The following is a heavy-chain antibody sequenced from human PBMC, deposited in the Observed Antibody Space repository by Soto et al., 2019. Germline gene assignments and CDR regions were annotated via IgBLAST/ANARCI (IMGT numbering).Heavy chain of an antibody. Sequence: QVQLVQSGAEVKKPGASVKVSCKASGYTFTSYDINWVRQATGQGLEWMGWMNPNSGNTGYAQKFQGRVTMTRNTSISTAYMELSSLRSEDTAVYYCVRAVHYYYDSSGYYYGVFYFDYWGQGTLVTVSS. CDR3: VRAVHYYYDSSGYYYGVFYFDY. V-gene: IGHV1-8*01. CDR1: GYTFTSYD. CDR2: MNPNSGNT. J-gene: IGHJ4*02. D-gene: IGHD3-22*01.